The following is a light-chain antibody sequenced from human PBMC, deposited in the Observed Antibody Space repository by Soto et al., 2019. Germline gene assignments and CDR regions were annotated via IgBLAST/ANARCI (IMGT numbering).Light chain of an antibody. CDR2: EVT. Sequence: QSVLTQPASVSGSPGQSITISCTGTSSDVGAYNYVSWYQQFPGNSPKLMIYEVTNRPSGVSNRFSGSKSGNTASLTISGLQAEYEAHYYCSSYTRSTTVVVFGGGTKLTVL. V-gene: IGLV2-14*01. CDR3: SSYTRSTTVVV. CDR1: SSDVGAYNY. J-gene: IGLJ2*01.